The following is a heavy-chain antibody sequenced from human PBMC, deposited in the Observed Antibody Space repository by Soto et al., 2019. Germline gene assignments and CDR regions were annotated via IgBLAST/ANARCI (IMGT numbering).Heavy chain of an antibody. CDR3: AKNGLDNSPSAIDS. V-gene: IGHV3-23*01. D-gene: IGHD2-8*01. J-gene: IGHJ4*02. CDR2: ITGSGRDT. CDR1: GSTFSSYE. Sequence: PGGSLRLSCAASGSTFSSYEMNWVRQAPGKGLEWVSGITGSGRDTYYADSVKGRFTISRDNSKNVVFLQMNSLRAEDTALYYCAKNGLDNSPSAIDSWGPGTTVTVYS.